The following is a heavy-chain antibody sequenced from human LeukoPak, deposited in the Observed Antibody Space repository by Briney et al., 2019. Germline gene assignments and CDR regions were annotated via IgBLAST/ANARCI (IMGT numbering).Heavy chain of an antibody. CDR3: AKGAGPPWFDP. V-gene: IGHV4-4*08. CDR2: ISASGST. Sequence: GSLRLSCAASGFTFSSSAMSWVRQAPGKGLEWIGRISASGSTNYNPSLKSRVTISVDRSKNQFSLRLSSVTAADTAMYYCAKGAGPPWFDPWGQGTLVTVSS. J-gene: IGHJ5*02. CDR1: GFTFSSSA.